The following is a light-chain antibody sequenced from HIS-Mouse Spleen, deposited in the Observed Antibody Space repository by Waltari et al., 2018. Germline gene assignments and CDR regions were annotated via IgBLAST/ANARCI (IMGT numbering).Light chain of an antibody. CDR2: EVS. J-gene: IGLJ3*02. CDR1: SSDVGGYNY. CDR3: AVWDDSLNGWV. V-gene: IGLV2-8*01. Sequence: QSALTQPPSASGSPGQSVTISCTGTSSDVGGYNYVSWYQQHPGKAPKLMIYEVSKRPSGVPGPFSGSKSGNTASLTVSGLQAEDEADYYCAVWDDSLNGWVFGGGTKLTVL.